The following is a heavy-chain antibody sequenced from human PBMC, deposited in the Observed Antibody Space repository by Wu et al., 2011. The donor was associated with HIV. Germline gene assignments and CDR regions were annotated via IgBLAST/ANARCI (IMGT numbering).Heavy chain of an antibody. CDR3: ARGRATVVTPGVWGYFDY. CDR1: GYTFTGYY. V-gene: IGHV1-2*02. J-gene: IGHJ4*02. CDR2: INPNSGGT. Sequence: QVQLVQSGAEVKKPGASVKVSCKASGYTFTGYYMHWVRQAPGQGLEWMGWINPNSGGTNYAQKFQGRVTMTRDTSISTAYMELSRLRSDDTAVYYCARGRATVVTPGVWGYFDYWGQGTLVTVSS. D-gene: IGHD4-23*01.